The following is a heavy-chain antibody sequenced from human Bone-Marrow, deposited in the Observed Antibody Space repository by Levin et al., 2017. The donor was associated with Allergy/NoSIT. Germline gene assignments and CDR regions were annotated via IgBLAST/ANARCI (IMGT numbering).Heavy chain of an antibody. Sequence: GESLKISCVASGFTVSSNYMRWVRQAPGKGLEWVSLIYSEGTTDYTDSVKGRFTISRDKSKNTLYLQMNSLRVEDTAVYYCARDGGVQVGGDYVGQGTLVTVSS. CDR2: IYSEGTT. J-gene: IGHJ4*02. CDR1: GFTVSSNY. V-gene: IGHV3-66*01. CDR3: ARDGGVQVGGDY. D-gene: IGHD2-8*02.